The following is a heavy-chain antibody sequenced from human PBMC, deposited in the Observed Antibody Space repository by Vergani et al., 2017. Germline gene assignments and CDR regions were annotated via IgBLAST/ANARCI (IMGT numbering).Heavy chain of an antibody. J-gene: IGHJ4*02. D-gene: IGHD2-2*01. CDR1: GFTFSSYS. CDR3: ARDPDCSSTSCYXPYNWNSRRGNFDY. Sequence: EVQLVESGGGLVQPGGSLRLSCATSGFTFSSYSMNWVRQAPGKGLEWVSYISSSSSTIYYADSVKGRFTISRDNAKNSLYLQMNSLRAEDTAVYYCARDPDCSSTSCYXPYNWNSRRGNFDYWGQGTLVTVSS. CDR2: ISSSSSTI. V-gene: IGHV3-48*01.